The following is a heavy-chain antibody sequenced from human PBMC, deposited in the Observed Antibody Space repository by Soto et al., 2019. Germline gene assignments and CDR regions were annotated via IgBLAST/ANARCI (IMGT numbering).Heavy chain of an antibody. CDR1: GGTFSSYS. Sequence: QVQLVQSGAEVKKPGCSVKVSCKASGGTFSSYSINWVRQAPGQGLEWMGEIIPIFGTANYAQKLQGRVTITADEATSTAYMELSSLRSEDTAVYYCARDGGRLAGGIDYWGQGTLVTVSS. D-gene: IGHD1-26*01. J-gene: IGHJ4*02. V-gene: IGHV1-69*01. CDR3: ARDGGRLAGGIDY. CDR2: IIPIFGTA.